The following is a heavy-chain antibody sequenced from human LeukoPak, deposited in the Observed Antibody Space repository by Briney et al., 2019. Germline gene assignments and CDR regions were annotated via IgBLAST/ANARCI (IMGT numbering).Heavy chain of an antibody. Sequence: GGSLRLSCAASGFTFSSYEMNWVRQAPGKGLEWVSYISSSGSTINYADSVKGRFTISRDNAKNSLYLQMNSLRAEDTAVYYCARDYPEWFGEFSNWFDPWGQGTLVTVSS. CDR2: ISSSGSTI. CDR3: ARDYPEWFGEFSNWFDP. J-gene: IGHJ5*02. CDR1: GFTFSSYE. V-gene: IGHV3-48*03. D-gene: IGHD3-10*01.